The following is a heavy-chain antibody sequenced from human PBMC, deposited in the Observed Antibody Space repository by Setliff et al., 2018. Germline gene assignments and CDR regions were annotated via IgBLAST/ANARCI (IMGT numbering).Heavy chain of an antibody. Sequence: SETLSLTCTVSGGSISSHYWSWIRQPPGKGPEWIGYIYYSGSTNYNPSLKSRVTISVDTSKNQFSLKLSSVTAADTAVYYCARHVYGSGSYYNWFDPWGQGTLVTVSS. V-gene: IGHV4-59*08. J-gene: IGHJ5*02. CDR2: IYYSGST. CDR1: GGSISSHY. D-gene: IGHD3-10*01. CDR3: ARHVYGSGSYYNWFDP.